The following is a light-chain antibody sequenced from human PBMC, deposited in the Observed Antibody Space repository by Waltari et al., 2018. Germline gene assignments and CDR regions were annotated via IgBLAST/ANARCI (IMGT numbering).Light chain of an antibody. V-gene: IGKV6-21*02. CDR3: HQSSSLPLT. Sequence: EILLTQSPDFQSVTPQEKVTITCRAGQSIGSSRHWNQQKPDQSPKLLIKYASQSISGVPSSFSGSGSGTDFTLTINSLEAEDAATYYCHQSSSLPLTFGGGTKVEIK. J-gene: IGKJ4*01. CDR1: QSIGSS. CDR2: YAS.